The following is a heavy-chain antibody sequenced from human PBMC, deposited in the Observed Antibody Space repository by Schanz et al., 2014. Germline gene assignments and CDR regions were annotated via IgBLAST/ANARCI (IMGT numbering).Heavy chain of an antibody. CDR3: ARGRARQLVHWFDP. V-gene: IGHV3-23*04. Sequence: EVQLAESGGGLVQPGGSLRLSCAASGFTLSSYALSWVRQSPGKGLEWVSAINTADTTYYADSVKGRFTVSRDNSKNTLYLQMNSLRAEDTXVYYCARGRARQLVHWFDPWGQGTLVTVSS. J-gene: IGHJ5*02. D-gene: IGHD6-13*01. CDR1: GFTLSSYA. CDR2: INTADTT.